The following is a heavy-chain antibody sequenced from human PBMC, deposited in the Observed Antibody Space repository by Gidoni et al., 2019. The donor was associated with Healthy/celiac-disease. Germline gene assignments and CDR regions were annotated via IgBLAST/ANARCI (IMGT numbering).Heavy chain of an antibody. CDR2: IIPIFGTA. D-gene: IGHD3-22*01. CDR1: GGPFSSYA. V-gene: IGHV1-69*06. CDR3: ARYYYDSSGYYYYGMDV. J-gene: IGHJ6*01. Sequence: QVQLVPSGAEVNKPGSSVKVSCKASGGPFSSYAISWVRQAPGQGLEWMGGIIPIFGTANYAQKFQGRVKITADKATSTAYMELSSLRSEDTAVYYCARYYYDSSGYYYYGMDVWGQGTTVTVSS.